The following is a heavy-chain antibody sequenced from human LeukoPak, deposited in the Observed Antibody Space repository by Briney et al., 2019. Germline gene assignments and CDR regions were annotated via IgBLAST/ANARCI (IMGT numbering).Heavy chain of an antibody. V-gene: IGHV1-18*01. D-gene: IGHD6-13*01. CDR2: ISAYNGNT. CDR3: ASQPTVAAAGHPSDISFDY. CDR1: GYTFTSYG. Sequence: ASVKVSCKASGYTFTSYGISWVRQAPGQGLEWMGWISAYNGNTNYAQKLQGRVTMTTDTSTSTAYMELSSLRSEDTAVYYCASQPTVAAAGHPSDISFDYWGQGTLVTVSS. J-gene: IGHJ4*02.